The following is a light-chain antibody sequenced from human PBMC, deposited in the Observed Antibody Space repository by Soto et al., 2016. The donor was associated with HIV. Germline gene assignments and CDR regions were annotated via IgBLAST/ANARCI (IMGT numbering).Light chain of an antibody. CDR1: KLGDKY. CDR3: QAWDSSIVV. V-gene: IGLV3-1*01. Sequence: SYELTQPPSVSVSPGRTASITCSGDKLGDKYACWYQQKPGQSPVLVIYQDTKRPSGIPERFSGSNSGNTATLTISGTQTMDEADYYCQAWDSSIVVFGTGTKVTVL. J-gene: IGLJ1*01. CDR2: QDT.